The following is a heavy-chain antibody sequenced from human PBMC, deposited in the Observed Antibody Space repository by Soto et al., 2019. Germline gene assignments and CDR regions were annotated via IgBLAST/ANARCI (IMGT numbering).Heavy chain of an antibody. V-gene: IGHV4-61*01. CDR2: IYRSGGT. J-gene: IGHJ3*02. Sequence: QVQLQESGPGLVKPSETLSLSCSVSGGSVNSVNYYWSWVRQPPGKGLEWIGYIYRSGGTNYNPSLTSRVTISVDTSKNQLSLRLNSVSTADTAVYYCATSPRFAFDIWGQGTMVTVSS. CDR3: ATSPRFAFDI. CDR1: GGSVNSVNYY.